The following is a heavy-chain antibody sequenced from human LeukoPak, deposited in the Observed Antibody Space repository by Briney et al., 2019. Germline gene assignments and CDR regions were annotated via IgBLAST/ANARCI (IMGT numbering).Heavy chain of an antibody. J-gene: IGHJ4*02. CDR2: IYTSGGT. D-gene: IGHD6-19*01. Sequence: SETLSLTCTVSAGSISSYYWTWIRQPAGKGLEWIGRIYTSGGTNYNPSLKSRVTMSVDTSKNQFSLKLSSVTAADTAMYYCARAAEYSSGWYLFDYWGQGILVTVSA. CDR3: ARAAEYSSGWYLFDY. CDR1: AGSISSYY. V-gene: IGHV4-4*07.